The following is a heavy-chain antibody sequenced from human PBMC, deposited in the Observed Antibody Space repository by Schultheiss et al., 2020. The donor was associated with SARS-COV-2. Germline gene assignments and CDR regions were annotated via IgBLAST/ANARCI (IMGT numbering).Heavy chain of an antibody. J-gene: IGHJ3*02. V-gene: IGHV3-21*01. CDR1: GFTVSSNY. CDR2: ISSSSSYI. D-gene: IGHD5-24*01. CDR3: ASRDGYNYRRNDAFDI. Sequence: GGSLRLSCAASGFTVSSNYMSWVRQAPGKGLEWVSSISSSSSYIYYADSVKGRFTISRDNAKNSLYLQMNSLRAEDTAVYYCASRDGYNYRRNDAFDIWGQGTMVTVSS.